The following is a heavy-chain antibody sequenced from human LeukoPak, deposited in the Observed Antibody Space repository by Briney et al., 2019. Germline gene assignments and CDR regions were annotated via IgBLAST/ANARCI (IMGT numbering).Heavy chain of an antibody. CDR2: VKQDGSEK. J-gene: IGHJ3*02. CDR3: ARSGRGGAFDI. V-gene: IGHV3-7*01. D-gene: IGHD1-26*01. CDR1: GFTFSSYW. Sequence: PGGSLRLSCAASGFTFSSYWMSWVRQAPGKGLEWVANVKQDGSEKYSVDSVKGRFTISRDNAKNTLYLQMNSLRADDTAVYYCARSGRGGAFDIWGQGTTVTVSS.